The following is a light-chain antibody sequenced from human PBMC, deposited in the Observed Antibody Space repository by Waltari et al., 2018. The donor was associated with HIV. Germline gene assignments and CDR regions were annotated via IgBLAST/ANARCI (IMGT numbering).Light chain of an antibody. CDR2: STS. V-gene: IGKV1-9*01. CDR3: QQVNRSPLT. CDR1: QGINHF. J-gene: IGKJ4*01. Sequence: DIQLTQSPSFLSASVGDRVTITCRASQGINHFLAWYQQKPGKAPKLLIYSTSTLYSGVPSRFSGRGSGTEFTLTISSLQPEDFATYYCQQVNRSPLTFGGGTKVEIK.